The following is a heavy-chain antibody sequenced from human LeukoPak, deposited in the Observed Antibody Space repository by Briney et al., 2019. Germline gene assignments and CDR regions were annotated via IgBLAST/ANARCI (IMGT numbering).Heavy chain of an antibody. D-gene: IGHD3-16*02. J-gene: IGHJ4*02. CDR3: TCYDYVWGSYHYLYYFDY. CDR1: GLTFSNYV. V-gene: IGHV3-7*01. CDR2: IKQDGSEK. Sequence: GGSLRLSCAASGLTFSNYVMSWVRQAPGKGLEWVANIKQDGSEKYYVDSVKGRFTISRDNAKNSLYLQMNSLRAEDTAVYYCTCYDYVWGSYHYLYYFDYWGQGTLVTVSS.